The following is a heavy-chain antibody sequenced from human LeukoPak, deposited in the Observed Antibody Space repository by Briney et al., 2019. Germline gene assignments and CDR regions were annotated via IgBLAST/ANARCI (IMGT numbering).Heavy chain of an antibody. J-gene: IGHJ4*02. D-gene: IGHD2-15*01. V-gene: IGHV3-7*01. CDR1: GFTFSSYR. CDR2: IKQDGSEK. Sequence: GGSLRLSCAASGFTFSSYRMTWVRQAPEKGLEWVASIKQDGSEKSYVDSVKGRFTISRDNAKNSLFLQMNSLRAEDTAVYYCARGGYCSGGSCDYDYWGQGTLVTVSS. CDR3: ARGGYCSGGSCDYDY.